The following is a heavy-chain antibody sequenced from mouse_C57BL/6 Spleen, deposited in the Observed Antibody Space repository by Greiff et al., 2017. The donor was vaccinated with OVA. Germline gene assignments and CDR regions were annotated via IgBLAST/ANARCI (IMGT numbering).Heavy chain of an antibody. CDR3: ASRGYDYDGTFDV. J-gene: IGHJ1*03. V-gene: IGHV3-1*01. CDR1: GYSITSGYD. CDR2: ISYSGST. Sequence: EVQLQQSGPGMVKPSQSLSLTCTVTGYSITSGYDWHWIRHFPGNKLEWMGYISYSGSTNYNPSLKSRISITHDTSKNHFFLKLNSVTTEDTATYYCASRGYDYDGTFDVWGTGTTVTVSS. D-gene: IGHD2-4*01.